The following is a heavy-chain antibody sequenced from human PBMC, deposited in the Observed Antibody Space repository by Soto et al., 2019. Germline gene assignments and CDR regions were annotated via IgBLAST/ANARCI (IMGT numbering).Heavy chain of an antibody. Sequence: SVKVSFKASGYTFTNDKIHWVRQAPGQGLEWMGLINPGGGSTNYAQNFQGRVTMTRDTSTSTVYMELSSLRSEDTAVYYCAREVVVAATDTNFDYWGQGTLVTVSS. V-gene: IGHV1-46*01. D-gene: IGHD2-15*01. CDR2: INPGGGST. CDR3: AREVVVAATDTNFDY. J-gene: IGHJ4*02. CDR1: GYTFTNDK.